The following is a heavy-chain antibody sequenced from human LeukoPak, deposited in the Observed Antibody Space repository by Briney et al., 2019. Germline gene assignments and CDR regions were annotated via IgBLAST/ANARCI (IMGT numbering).Heavy chain of an antibody. Sequence: SVKVPCKASGGTFSSYAISWVRQAPGQGLEWMGGIIPIFGTANYSQKFQGRVTITADESTSTAYMELSSLRSEDTAVYYCARGAYYDSSGYPAYYFDYWGQGTLVTVSS. CDR1: GGTFSSYA. D-gene: IGHD3-22*01. V-gene: IGHV1-69*01. CDR3: ARGAYYDSSGYPAYYFDY. CDR2: IIPIFGTA. J-gene: IGHJ4*02.